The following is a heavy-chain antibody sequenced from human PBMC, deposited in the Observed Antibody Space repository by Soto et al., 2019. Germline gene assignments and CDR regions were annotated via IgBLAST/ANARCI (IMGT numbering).Heavy chain of an antibody. D-gene: IGHD4-4*01. V-gene: IGHV3-23*01. CDR1: GFTFSIYA. CDR3: AKGQSNSNPLYYFDN. CDR2: ISSSGDST. Sequence: GASVKVSCAASGFTFSIYAMTWVRQAPGKGLEWVSAISSSGDSTYYADSVQGRFTISRDNSKNTLYLQMNSLRTEDTALYYCAKGQSNSNPLYYFDNWGQGTLVTVSS. J-gene: IGHJ4*02.